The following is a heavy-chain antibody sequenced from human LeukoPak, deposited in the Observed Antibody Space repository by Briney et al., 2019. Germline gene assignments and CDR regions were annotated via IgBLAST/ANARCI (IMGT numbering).Heavy chain of an antibody. CDR3: ARDSLYSSSSDFGAFDI. D-gene: IGHD6-13*01. V-gene: IGHV3-33*01. CDR1: GFTFSSYG. J-gene: IGHJ3*02. Sequence: GRSLRLSCAASGFTFSSYGMHWVRQAPGKGLEWVAVIWYDGSNKYYADSVKGRFTISRDNSKNTLYLQMNSLRAEGTAVYYCARDSLYSSSSDFGAFDIWGQGTMVTVSS. CDR2: IWYDGSNK.